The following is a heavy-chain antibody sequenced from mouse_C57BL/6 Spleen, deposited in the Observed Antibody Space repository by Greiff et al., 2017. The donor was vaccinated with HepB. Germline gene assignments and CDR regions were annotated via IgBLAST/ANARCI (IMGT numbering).Heavy chain of an antibody. J-gene: IGHJ2*01. CDR2: IYPGSGST. CDR3: ARSPTGTGGDY. D-gene: IGHD4-1*02. V-gene: IGHV1-55*01. CDR1: GYTFTSYW. Sequence: VQLQHPGAELVKPGASVKMSCKASGYTFTSYWITWVKQRPGQGLEWIGDIYPGSGSTNYNEKFKSKATLTVDTSSSTAYMQLSSLTSEDSAVYYCARSPTGTGGDYWGQGTTLTVSS.